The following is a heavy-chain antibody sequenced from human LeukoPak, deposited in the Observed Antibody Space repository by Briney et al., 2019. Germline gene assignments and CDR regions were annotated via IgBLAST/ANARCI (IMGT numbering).Heavy chain of an antibody. CDR2: ISLYGINR. CDR3: ARDRSANSRVYYFVY. Sequence: GRSQRLSCAPSGFSLSDYAMHCVRQAPGKGRKWVAFISLYGINRLYADIVNGRFTISRDNSKITLYLQMNSLRAEDTAVYYCARDRSANSRVYYFVYWGEG. D-gene: IGHD6-6*01. J-gene: IGHJ4*02. CDR1: GFSLSDYA. V-gene: IGHV3-30*04.